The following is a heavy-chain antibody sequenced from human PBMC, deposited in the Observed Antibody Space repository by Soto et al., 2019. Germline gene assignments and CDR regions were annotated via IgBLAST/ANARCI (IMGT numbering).Heavy chain of an antibody. CDR3: ARDVVVVVAATSGNYYYGMDV. J-gene: IGHJ6*02. D-gene: IGHD2-15*01. CDR1: GGSISSSNW. Sequence: TSETLSLTCAVSGGSISSSNWWSWVRQPPGKGLEWIGEIYHSGSTNYNPSLKSRVTISVDKSKNQFSLKLSSVTAADTAVYYCARDVVVVVAATSGNYYYGMDVWGQGTTVTVSS. CDR2: IYHSGST. V-gene: IGHV4-4*02.